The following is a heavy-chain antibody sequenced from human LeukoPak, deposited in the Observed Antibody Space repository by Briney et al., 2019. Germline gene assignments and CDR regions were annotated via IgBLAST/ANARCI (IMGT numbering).Heavy chain of an antibody. CDR1: GYSFVGYG. D-gene: IGHD6-6*01. CDR2: FNPENGNT. V-gene: IGHV1-18*01. Sequence: ASVKVSCKASGYSFVGYGITWVRQAPGQGLEWMGWFNPENGNTNYAQKVQGRVTMTADTSTSTSYMELRSLRSDDTAVYYCAREAARQPAFDYWGQGTLVTVSS. CDR3: AREAARQPAFDY. J-gene: IGHJ4*02.